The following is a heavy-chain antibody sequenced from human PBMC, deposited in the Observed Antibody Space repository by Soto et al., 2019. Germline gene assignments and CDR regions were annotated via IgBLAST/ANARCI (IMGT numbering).Heavy chain of an antibody. CDR2: INAGNGNT. V-gene: IGHV1-3*01. Sequence: ASVKVSCKASGHTFTSYAMHWVRQAPGQRLEWMGWINAGNGNTKYSQKFQGRVTITRDTSASTAYMELSSLRSEDTAVYYCARPPIYYDMDVWGQGTTVTVSS. D-gene: IGHD3-3*01. CDR3: ARPPIYYDMDV. CDR1: GHTFTSYA. J-gene: IGHJ6*02.